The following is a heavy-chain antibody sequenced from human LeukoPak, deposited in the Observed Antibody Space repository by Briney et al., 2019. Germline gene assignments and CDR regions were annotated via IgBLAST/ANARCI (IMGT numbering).Heavy chain of an antibody. J-gene: IGHJ3*02. CDR2: ISSGSSYT. CDR1: GFTFSSYS. CDR3: ARDFSEEAGTLLRYFGWSSKDGVIAAFDI. D-gene: IGHD3-9*01. Sequence: GGSLRLSCAASGFTFSSYSMNCVRQAPGKGLEWVSSISSGSSYTYYADSVKGRFTISRDNAKNSLYLQMNSLRAEDTAVYYCARDFSEEAGTLLRYFGWSSKDGVIAAFDIWGQGTMVTVSS. V-gene: IGHV3-21*01.